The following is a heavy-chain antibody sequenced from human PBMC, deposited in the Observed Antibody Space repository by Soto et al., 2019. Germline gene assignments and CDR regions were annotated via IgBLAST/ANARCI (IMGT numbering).Heavy chain of an antibody. D-gene: IGHD2-21*02. CDR3: AKPSTRYCGGDCSWDY. CDR1: GFTFSSYA. CDR2: ISESGGST. V-gene: IGHV3-23*01. J-gene: IGHJ4*02. Sequence: GGSLRLSCAASGFTFSSYAMSWVRQGPGKGLEWVSAISESGGSTYYADSVRGRFTISRDNSKNTLYLQMNSLRVEDTAVYYCAKPSTRYCGGDCSWDYWGQGTLVTVSS.